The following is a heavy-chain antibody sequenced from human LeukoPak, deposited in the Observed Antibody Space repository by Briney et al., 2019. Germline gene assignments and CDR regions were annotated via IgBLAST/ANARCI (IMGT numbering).Heavy chain of an antibody. J-gene: IGHJ3*02. D-gene: IGHD3-22*01. Sequence: SETLSPTCTVSGGSVSSGSYYWSWIRQPPGKGLEWIGYIYYSGSTNYNPSLKSRVTISVDTSKNQFSLKLSSVTAADTAVYYCVARDYYDSSGSNAFDIWGQGTMVTVSS. V-gene: IGHV4-61*01. CDR2: IYYSGST. CDR3: VARDYYDSSGSNAFDI. CDR1: GGSVSSGSYY.